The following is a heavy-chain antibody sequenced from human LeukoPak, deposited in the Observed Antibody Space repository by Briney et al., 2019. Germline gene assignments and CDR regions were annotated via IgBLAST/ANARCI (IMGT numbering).Heavy chain of an antibody. J-gene: IGHJ4*02. CDR2: IRYNGSNK. Sequence: GRSLRLSCAASGFTFSSYGMHLVRQAPGKGLELVAVIRYNGSNKYYADSVKGRFTISRDNSKNTLNLQMTSLRAEDTAVYYCAKDRGAYYYGSGSYSDYWGQGTLVTVSS. D-gene: IGHD3-10*01. V-gene: IGHV3-33*06. CDR1: GFTFSSYG. CDR3: AKDRGAYYYGSGSYSDY.